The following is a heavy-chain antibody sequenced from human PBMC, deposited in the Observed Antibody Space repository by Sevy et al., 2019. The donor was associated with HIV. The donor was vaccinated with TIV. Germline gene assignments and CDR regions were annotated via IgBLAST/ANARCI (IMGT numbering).Heavy chain of an antibody. CDR2: IYYSGST. J-gene: IGHJ4*02. V-gene: IGHV4-59*01. CDR3: ARGLSGYYPIDY. CDR1: GGSISSYY. Sequence: SETLSLTCTVSGGSISSYYWSWIRQPPGKGLEWIVYIYYSGSTNYNPSLKSRVTISVDTSKNQFSLKLSSVTAADTAVYYCARGLSGYYPIDYWGQGTLVTVSS. D-gene: IGHD3-22*01.